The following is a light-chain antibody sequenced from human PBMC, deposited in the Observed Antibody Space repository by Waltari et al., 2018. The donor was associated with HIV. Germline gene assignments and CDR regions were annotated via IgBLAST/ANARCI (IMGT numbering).Light chain of an antibody. V-gene: IGLV1-44*01. Sequence: QSVLTQPPSASGTPGQRVTISCSGSSSNIGSNTVNWYQQLPGTAPKLLIYSNNRRPSGVPDRCSGSKSGASASLAISGLQSEEEADYYCAAWDDSLNGPNYVFGTGTKVTVL. CDR2: SNN. J-gene: IGLJ1*01. CDR3: AAWDDSLNGPNYV. CDR1: SSNIGSNT.